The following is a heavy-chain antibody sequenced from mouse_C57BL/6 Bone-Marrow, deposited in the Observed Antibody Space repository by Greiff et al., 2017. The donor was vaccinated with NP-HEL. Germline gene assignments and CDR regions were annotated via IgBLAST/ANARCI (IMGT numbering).Heavy chain of an antibody. CDR3: AREGARGY. Sequence: EVQVVESGGGLVKPGGSLKLSCAASGFTFSSYAMSWVRQTPEKRLEWVATISDGGSYTYYPDNVKGRFTISRDNAKNNLYLQMSHLKAEDTAMYYCAREGARGYWGQGTTLTVSS. CDR2: ISDGGSYT. V-gene: IGHV5-4*01. CDR1: GFTFSSYA. J-gene: IGHJ2*01.